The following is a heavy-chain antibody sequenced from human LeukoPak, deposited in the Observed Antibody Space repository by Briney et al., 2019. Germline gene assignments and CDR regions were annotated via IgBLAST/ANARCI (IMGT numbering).Heavy chain of an antibody. Sequence: ASVKVSCKASGYTFTYYYLHWVRQAPGQGLEWMGWINPNSGDTNYPQKFQGRVTLTRDKSISTVYMEMSRLRSDDTAVYYCAREPLASGYSGYAYEYYFDYWGQGTLVTVSS. V-gene: IGHV1-2*02. CDR1: GYTFTYYY. J-gene: IGHJ4*02. CDR3: AREPLASGYSGYAYEYYFDY. CDR2: INPNSGDT. D-gene: IGHD5-12*01.